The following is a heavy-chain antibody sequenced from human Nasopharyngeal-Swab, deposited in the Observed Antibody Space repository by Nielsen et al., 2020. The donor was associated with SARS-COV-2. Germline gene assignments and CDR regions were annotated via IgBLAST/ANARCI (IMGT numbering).Heavy chain of an antibody. CDR1: GFTFSDYS. J-gene: IGHJ6*03. V-gene: IGHV3-48*04. CDR3: ARGYSSRSEYYYYYMDV. D-gene: IGHD6-13*01. CDR2: ISSSSSTI. Sequence: GESLKISCAASGFTFSDYSMNWVRQAPGKGLEWVSHISSSSSTIYYADSVKGRFTSSRDNAKNSLYLQMNSLRAEDTAVYYCARGYSSRSEYYYYYMDVWGKGTTVTVSS.